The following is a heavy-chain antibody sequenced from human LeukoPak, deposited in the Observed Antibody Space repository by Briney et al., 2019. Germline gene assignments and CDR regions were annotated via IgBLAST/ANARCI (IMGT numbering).Heavy chain of an antibody. CDR2: ISSSSSTI. D-gene: IGHD6-13*01. Sequence: GGSLRLSCAASGFTFSSYSMNWVRQAPGKGLEWVSYISSSSSTIYYADSVKGRFTISRDNAENSLYLQMNSLRAEDTAVYYCARGIQDSSSWPIDYWGQGTLVTVSS. V-gene: IGHV3-48*01. J-gene: IGHJ4*02. CDR1: GFTFSSYS. CDR3: ARGIQDSSSWPIDY.